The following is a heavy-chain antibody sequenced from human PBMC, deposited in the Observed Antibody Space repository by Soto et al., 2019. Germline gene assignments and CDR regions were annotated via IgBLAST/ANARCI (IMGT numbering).Heavy chain of an antibody. V-gene: IGHV1-18*04. D-gene: IGHD3-3*02. CDR3: ASSMGYYYGMDV. CDR2: ISAYNGYT. CDR1: GYTFTSYG. Sequence: QVQLVQSGAEVKKPGASVKVSCKASGYTFTSYGISWVRQAPGQGLEWMGWISAYNGYTNYAQKFQGRVTITADESTSTAYMELSSLRSEDTAVYYCASSMGYYYGMDVWGQGTTVTVSS. J-gene: IGHJ6*02.